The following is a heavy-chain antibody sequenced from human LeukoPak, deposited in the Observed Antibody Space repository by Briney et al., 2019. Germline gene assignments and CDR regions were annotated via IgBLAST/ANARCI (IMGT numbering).Heavy chain of an antibody. V-gene: IGHV3-23*01. D-gene: IGHD2-21*02. Sequence: GGSLRLSCAASGFTFSSYAMSWVRQAPGKGLEWVSAISGSGGSTYCADSVKGRFTISRDNSKNTLYLQMNSLRAEDTAVYYCARDPSLAYCGGDCYPWGQGTLVTVSS. CDR3: ARDPSLAYCGGDCYP. J-gene: IGHJ5*02. CDR1: GFTFSSYA. CDR2: ISGSGGST.